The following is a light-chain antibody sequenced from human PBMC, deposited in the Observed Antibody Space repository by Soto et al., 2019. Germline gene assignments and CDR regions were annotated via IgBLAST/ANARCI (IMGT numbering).Light chain of an antibody. CDR3: QQYGSSPA. J-gene: IGKJ5*01. CDR2: GAS. Sequence: EIVLTQSPGTLSLSKVERATLSCRASQSVSSHLAWYQQKPGQPPRLLIYGASTRATGIPARFSGSGSGTEFTLTISRLEPEDFAVYYCQQYGSSPAFGQGTRLDIK. V-gene: IGKV3-20*01. CDR1: QSVSSH.